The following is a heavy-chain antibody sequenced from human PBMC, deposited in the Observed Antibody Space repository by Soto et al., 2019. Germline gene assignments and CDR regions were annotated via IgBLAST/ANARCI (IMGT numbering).Heavy chain of an antibody. CDR2: IYTSGST. J-gene: IGHJ5*02. CDR3: AREIRWPPGGWFDP. Sequence: QVQLQESGPGLVKPSETLSLTCTVSGGSISSYYWSWIRQPAGKGLEWIGRIYTSGSTNYNPSLKSRVNMSVDTSKNQFALKLSSVTAADTAVYYCAREIRWPPGGWFDPWGQGTLVTVSS. V-gene: IGHV4-4*07. D-gene: IGHD4-17*01. CDR1: GGSISSYY.